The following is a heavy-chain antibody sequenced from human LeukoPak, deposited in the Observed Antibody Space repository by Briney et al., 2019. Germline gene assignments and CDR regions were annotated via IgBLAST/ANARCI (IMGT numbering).Heavy chain of an antibody. CDR3: ASEGGIRGYSYGPYFDY. CDR2: INSDGSST. CDR1: GFTFSSYW. D-gene: IGHD5-18*01. J-gene: IGHJ4*02. V-gene: IGHV3-74*01. Sequence: GGSLRLSCAASGFTFSSYWMHWVRQAPGKGLAWVSRINSDGSSTSYADSVKGRFTISRDNAKNTLYLQMNSLRAEDTAVYYCASEGGIRGYSYGPYFDYWGQGTLVTVSS.